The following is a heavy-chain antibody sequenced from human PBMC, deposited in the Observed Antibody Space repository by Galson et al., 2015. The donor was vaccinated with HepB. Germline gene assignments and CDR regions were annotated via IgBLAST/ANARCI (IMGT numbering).Heavy chain of an antibody. V-gene: IGHV3-30-3*01. CDR3: AGVLATYYCHQ. CDR1: GFTFRDYH. D-gene: IGHD3-3*02. Sequence: SLRLSCAASGFTFRDYHMHWVRQAPGKGLEWVALISNDGSTKYYADSVKGRFTNSRDTSNGTLYLQMSSLRAEDTAMYYFAGVLATYYCHQWGQGTLVTASP. J-gene: IGHJ4*02. CDR2: ISNDGSTK.